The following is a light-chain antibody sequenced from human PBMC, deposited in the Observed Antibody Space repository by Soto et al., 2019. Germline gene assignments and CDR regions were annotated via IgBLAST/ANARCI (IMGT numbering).Light chain of an antibody. CDR1: QGISSA. Sequence: AIQLTQSPSSLSASVGDRVIITCRASQGISSALAWYQQKPGKAPKLLIYDASSLESGVPSRFSGSRSGTDFTLTISSLQREDFATYYCQQFNSYPLTFGGGNKVAIQ. CDR3: QQFNSYPLT. CDR2: DAS. J-gene: IGKJ4*01. V-gene: IGKV1-13*02.